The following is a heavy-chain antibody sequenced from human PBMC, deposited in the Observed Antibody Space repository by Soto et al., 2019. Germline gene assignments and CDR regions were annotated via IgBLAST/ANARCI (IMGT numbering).Heavy chain of an antibody. CDR2: INTDLRST. CDR3: GTTFEY. Sequence: PGGSLRLSCPDSALTFATYLMHWVRQPPGKGLLWVSRINTDLRSTDYADSAQGRFTISRDNAKNTAYLQMNSLRAEDTAVYYCGTTFEYWGQGALVTVSS. CDR1: ALTFATYL. V-gene: IGHV3-74*01. J-gene: IGHJ4*02. D-gene: IGHD1-26*01.